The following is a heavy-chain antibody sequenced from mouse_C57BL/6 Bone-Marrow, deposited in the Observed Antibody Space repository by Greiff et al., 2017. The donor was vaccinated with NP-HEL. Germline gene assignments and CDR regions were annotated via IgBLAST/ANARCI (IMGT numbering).Heavy chain of an antibody. Sequence: EVKVVESGPGMVKPSQSLSLTCTVTGYSITSGYDWHWIRHFPGNKLEWMGYISYSGSTNYNPSLKSRISITHDTSKNHFFLYLKSVTTKDAATYVCASGWLRRGEFAYGVQGTLVTVSA. D-gene: IGHD2-2*01. CDR3: ASGWLRRGEFAY. V-gene: IGHV3-1*01. CDR2: ISYSGST. J-gene: IGHJ3*01. CDR1: GYSITSGYD.